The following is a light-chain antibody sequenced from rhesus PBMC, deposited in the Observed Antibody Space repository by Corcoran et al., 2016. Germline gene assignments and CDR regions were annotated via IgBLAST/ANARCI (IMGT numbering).Light chain of an antibody. V-gene: IGKV1S4*01. CDR3: QQHNSQPWT. J-gene: IGKJ1*01. Sequence: DIQMTQSPSSLSASVGDRVTITCQASQGISNWLAWYQKKPGKAPKVLIYSASRLQSGVPSRFSGSGFGTEFTLTIRSLQPEDFATYYCQQHNSQPWTFGQGTKVEIK. CDR1: QGISNW. CDR2: SAS.